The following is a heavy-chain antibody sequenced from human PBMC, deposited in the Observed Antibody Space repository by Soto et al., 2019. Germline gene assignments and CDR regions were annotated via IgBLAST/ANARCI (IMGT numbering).Heavy chain of an antibody. Sequence: GGSLRLSCAASGGTFSSYSMNWVSQAPGKGLEWVSSISSSSSYIYYADSVKGRFTISRDNAKNSLYLQMNSLRAEDTAVYYCVLGYCSSTSCYVDYWGQGTLVTVSS. V-gene: IGHV3-21*01. CDR2: ISSSSSYI. J-gene: IGHJ4*02. D-gene: IGHD2-2*01. CDR3: VLGYCSSTSCYVDY. CDR1: GGTFSSYS.